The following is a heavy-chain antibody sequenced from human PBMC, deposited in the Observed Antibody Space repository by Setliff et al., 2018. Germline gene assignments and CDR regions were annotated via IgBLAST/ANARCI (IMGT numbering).Heavy chain of an antibody. D-gene: IGHD3-3*01. CDR1: GFTFSGYA. CDR2: ISGSGDST. Sequence: ETLSLSCAASGFTFSGYAMTWVRQAPGKGLEWVSAISGSGDSTFYADSVKGRFTISRDNSKNTLYLQMNSLTAEDTAVYYCANGMFYDFWSNYPYYFGMDVWGQGTTVTVSS. J-gene: IGHJ6*02. V-gene: IGHV3-23*01. CDR3: ANGMFYDFWSNYPYYFGMDV.